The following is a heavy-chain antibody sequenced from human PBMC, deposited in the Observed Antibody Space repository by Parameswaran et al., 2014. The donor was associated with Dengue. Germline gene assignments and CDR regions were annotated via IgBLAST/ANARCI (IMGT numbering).Heavy chain of an antibody. CDR1: GFTFDDYG. CDR2: INWNGGST. Sequence: ESLKISCAASGFTFDDYGMSWVRQAPGKGLEWVSGINWNGGSTGYADSVKGRFTISRDNAKNSLYLQMNSLRAEDTALYHCARGLYGDYDYYYGMDVWGQGTTVTVSS. J-gene: IGHJ6*02. D-gene: IGHD4-17*01. V-gene: IGHV3-20*01. CDR3: ARGLYGDYDYYYGMDV.